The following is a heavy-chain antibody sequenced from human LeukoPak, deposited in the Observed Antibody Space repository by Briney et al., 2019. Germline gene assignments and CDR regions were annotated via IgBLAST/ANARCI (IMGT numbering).Heavy chain of an antibody. J-gene: IGHJ5*02. CDR2: TSAYNGNT. V-gene: IGHV1-18*04. Sequence: ASVKVSCKASGYTFTGYYMHWVRQAPGQGLEWMGWTSAYNGNTNYAQKLQGRVTMTTDTSTSTAYMELRSLRSDDTAVYYCARAGVVVAGLYNWFDPWGQGTLVTVSS. CDR3: ARAGVVVAGLYNWFDP. CDR1: GYTFTGYY. D-gene: IGHD2-15*01.